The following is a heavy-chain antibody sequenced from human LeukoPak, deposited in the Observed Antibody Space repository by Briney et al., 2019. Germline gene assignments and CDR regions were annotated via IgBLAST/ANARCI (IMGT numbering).Heavy chain of an antibody. Sequence: SETLSLACAVYGGSFSGYYWSWIRQPPGKGLEWIGEINHSGSTNYNPSLKGRVTISVDTSKNQFSLKLSSVTAADTAVYYCARGSRSYSSSWYVYWGQGTLVTVSS. V-gene: IGHV4-34*01. J-gene: IGHJ4*02. CDR2: INHSGST. CDR3: ARGSRSYSSSWYVY. CDR1: GGSFSGYY. D-gene: IGHD6-13*01.